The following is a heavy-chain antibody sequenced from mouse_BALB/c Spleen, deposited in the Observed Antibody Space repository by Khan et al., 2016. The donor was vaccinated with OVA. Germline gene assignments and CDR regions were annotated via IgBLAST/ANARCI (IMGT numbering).Heavy chain of an antibody. CDR1: GYTFTSYY. Sequence: QVQLQQPGAELVKPGASVKLSCKASGYTFTSYYMYWVKQRPGQGLEWIGGINPSDGGTNFNEKFKSKATLTVDKSSRTAYMQLSSLTSEDSAVYYWTRSGWAAFAYWGQGTLVTVSA. CDR3: TRSGWAAFAY. D-gene: IGHD1-1*02. J-gene: IGHJ3*01. V-gene: IGHV1S81*02. CDR2: INPSDGGT.